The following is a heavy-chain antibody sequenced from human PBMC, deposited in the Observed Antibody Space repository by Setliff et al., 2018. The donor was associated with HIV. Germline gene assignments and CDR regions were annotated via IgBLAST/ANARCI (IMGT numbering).Heavy chain of an antibody. CDR2: VDHAANT. J-gene: IGHJ4*02. V-gene: IGHV4-34*01. D-gene: IGHD1-26*01. CDR1: GGSFTGYY. CDR3: AREGGGYSGSYFNYPFDS. Sequence: PSETLSLTCAVYGGSFTGYYWSWVRQSPGKGLEWIGEVDHAANTNYSPSLKSRVTISVDTLKNQFSLKLTSVTVADTAVYYCAREGGGYSGSYFNYPFDSWGQGTLVTVSS.